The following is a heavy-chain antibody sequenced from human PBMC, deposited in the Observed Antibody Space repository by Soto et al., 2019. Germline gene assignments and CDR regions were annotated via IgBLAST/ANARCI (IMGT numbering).Heavy chain of an antibody. J-gene: IGHJ6*02. Sequence: EVQLVESGGGLVQPGGSLRLSCAASGFTVSSNYMSWVRQAPGKGLEWVPVIYSGGSTYYADSVKGRFTISRDNSKNTLYLQMNSLRAADTAVYYCARDRLYSSGWHYYYGMDVWGQGTTVTVSS. CDR1: GFTVSSNY. D-gene: IGHD6-19*01. V-gene: IGHV3-66*01. CDR2: IYSGGST. CDR3: ARDRLYSSGWHYYYGMDV.